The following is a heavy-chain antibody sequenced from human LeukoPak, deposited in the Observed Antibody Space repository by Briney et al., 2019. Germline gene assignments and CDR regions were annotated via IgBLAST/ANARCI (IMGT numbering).Heavy chain of an antibody. J-gene: IGHJ4*02. CDR3: TRGIAARY. Sequence: ASVKVSCKAPGYTFTGHYMHWVRQAPGQGLEWMGWINPNSGGTNYAQKFQGRVTMTRDTPITTAYMDLSRLTYDDTAVYYCTRGIAARYWGQGTLVTVSS. D-gene: IGHD6-13*01. V-gene: IGHV1-2*02. CDR1: GYTFTGHY. CDR2: INPNSGGT.